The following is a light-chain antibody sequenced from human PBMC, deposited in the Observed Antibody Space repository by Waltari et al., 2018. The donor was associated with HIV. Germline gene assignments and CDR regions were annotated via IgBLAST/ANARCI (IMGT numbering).Light chain of an antibody. CDR2: AAS. J-gene: IGKJ2*01. Sequence: DIQMTQSPSSLSASVGDRVTITCRTSQNIDTYLNWYLQKPGKAPKLLISAASSLQSGVPSRFSGSGSGTDFSLTISSLQPEDFAIYYCQQSYSSPYNFGRGTNLEIK. CDR1: QNIDTY. CDR3: QQSYSSPYN. V-gene: IGKV1-39*01.